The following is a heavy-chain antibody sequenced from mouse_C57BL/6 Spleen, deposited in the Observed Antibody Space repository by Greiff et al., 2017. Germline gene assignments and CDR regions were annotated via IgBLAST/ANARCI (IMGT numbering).Heavy chain of an antibody. CDR1: GFTFSSYA. Sequence: DVQLVESGEGLVKPGGSLKLSCAASGFTFSSYAMSWVRQTPEKRLEWVAYISSGGDYIYYADTVKGRFTISRDNARNTLYLQMSSLKSEDTAMYYCTRELKGYYFDYWGQGTTLTVSS. CDR3: TRELKGYYFDY. CDR2: ISSGGDYI. V-gene: IGHV5-9-1*02. J-gene: IGHJ2*01. D-gene: IGHD1-3*01.